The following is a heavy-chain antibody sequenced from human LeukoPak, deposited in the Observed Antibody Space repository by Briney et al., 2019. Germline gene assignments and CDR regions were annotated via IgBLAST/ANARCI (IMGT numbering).Heavy chain of an antibody. CDR3: ARGLTPYTSGCCRFDP. CDR1: GFTFSIYS. D-gene: IGHD6-19*01. Sequence: GGSLRLSCVASGFTFSIYSMNWVRQAPGKELEWVSYISRSSSTLYYADSVRGRFTISRDNDKNSLYLQMNSLRDADTAVYYCARGLTPYTSGCCRFDPWGQGTLVTVSS. V-gene: IGHV3-48*02. J-gene: IGHJ5*02. CDR2: ISRSSSTL.